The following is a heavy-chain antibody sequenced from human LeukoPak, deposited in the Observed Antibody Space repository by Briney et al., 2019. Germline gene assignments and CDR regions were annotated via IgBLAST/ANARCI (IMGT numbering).Heavy chain of an antibody. D-gene: IGHD3-10*01. CDR2: INPNSGGT. V-gene: IGHV1-2*02. Sequence: ASVKVSCKASGGTFSSYAISWVRQAPGQGLEWMGWINPNSGGTNYAQKFQGRVTMTRDTSISTAYMELSRLRSDDTAVYYCARLYGSGSYSDYWGQGTLVTVSS. J-gene: IGHJ4*02. CDR1: GGTFSSYA. CDR3: ARLYGSGSYSDY.